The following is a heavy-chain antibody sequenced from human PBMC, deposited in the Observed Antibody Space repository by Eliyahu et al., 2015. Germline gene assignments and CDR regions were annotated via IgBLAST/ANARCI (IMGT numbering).Heavy chain of an antibody. CDR2: IYYSGGT. CDR3: ARQRYYGGDGYNPDY. V-gene: IGHV4-39*01. J-gene: IGHJ4*02. D-gene: IGHD5-24*01. Sequence: QLQLQESGPGLVKPSETLSLTCTVSGGSISSSSYYWGWIRQPPGKGLEWIGGIYYSGGTSYNPSLKSRVTISVDTSKNQFSLKLSSVTAADTAVYYCARQRYYGGDGYNPDYWGQGTLVTVSS. CDR1: GGSISSSSYY.